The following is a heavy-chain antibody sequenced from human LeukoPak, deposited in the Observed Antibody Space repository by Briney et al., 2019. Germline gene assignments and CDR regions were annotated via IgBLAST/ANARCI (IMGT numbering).Heavy chain of an antibody. CDR2: IYYSGST. J-gene: IGHJ5*02. Sequence: SETLSLTCTVSGGSISDSNYYWGWIRQPPGRGLEWIANIYYSGSTYYNPSLKSRVTISADTSKNQFSLKLTSVTAADTAVYYCARGRTSMAAANWFDPWGQGTLVTVSS. V-gene: IGHV4-39*07. CDR1: GGSISDSNYY. CDR3: ARGRTSMAAANWFDP. D-gene: IGHD5-18*01.